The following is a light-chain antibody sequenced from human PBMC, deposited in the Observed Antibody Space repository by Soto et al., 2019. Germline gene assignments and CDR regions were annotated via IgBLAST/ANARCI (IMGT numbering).Light chain of an antibody. CDR2: EVS. V-gene: IGLV2-8*01. CDR3: SSYASSNNFV. J-gene: IGLJ1*01. Sequence: QSVLTQPPSSSGSPGQSVTISCIGTSSDVGGYNYVSWYQQHPGKAPKLMIYEVSKRPSGVPDRFSGSKSGNTASLTVSGLQAEDEADYYCSSYASSNNFVFGTGTKVTVL. CDR1: SSDVGGYNY.